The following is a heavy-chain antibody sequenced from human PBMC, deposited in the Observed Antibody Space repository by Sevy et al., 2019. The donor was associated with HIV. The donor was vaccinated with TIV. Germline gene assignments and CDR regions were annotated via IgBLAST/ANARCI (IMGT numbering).Heavy chain of an antibody. Sequence: GGSLRLSCAASGFTFSDFGMHWVRQAPGKGLEWVAVISYDGTNKYYADSVKGRFTISRDNSKNTLNLQMNSLRAEDTAVYYCAKDPYHYGSGSSPRDYYYYYGMDVWGQGTTVTVSS. J-gene: IGHJ6*02. V-gene: IGHV3-30*18. CDR3: AKDPYHYGSGSSPRDYYYYYGMDV. CDR2: ISYDGTNK. D-gene: IGHD3-10*01. CDR1: GFTFSDFG.